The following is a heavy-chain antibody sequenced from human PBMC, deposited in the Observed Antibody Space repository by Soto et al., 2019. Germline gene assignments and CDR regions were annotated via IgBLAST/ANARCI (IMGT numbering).Heavy chain of an antibody. CDR2: IKQDGSEK. CDR3: ARSTTVAGYDY. CDR1: GFTLSDYR. V-gene: IGHV3-7*01. Sequence: EVQLVESGGGLVQPGGSLRLSCAVSGFTLSDYRMSWVRQAPGKGLEWVANIKQDGSEKYYVDSVKGRFTISRDTAEKSLYLQMSSLRAEDTAVYYCARSTTVAGYDYWGQGTLVTVSS. J-gene: IGHJ4*02. D-gene: IGHD6-19*01.